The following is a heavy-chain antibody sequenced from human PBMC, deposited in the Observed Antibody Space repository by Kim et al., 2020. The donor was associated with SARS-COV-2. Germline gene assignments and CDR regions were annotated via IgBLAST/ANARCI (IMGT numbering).Heavy chain of an antibody. CDR3: ARVLSPGVMDV. CDR2: ISSSSSYT. D-gene: IGHD3-10*01. J-gene: IGHJ6*02. CDR1: GFTFSDYY. Sequence: GGSLRLSCAASGFTFSDYYMSWIRQAPGKGLEWVSYISSSSSYTNYADSVKGRFTISRDNAKNSLYLQMNSLRAEDTAVYYCARVLSPGVMDVWGQGTTVTVSS. V-gene: IGHV3-11*05.